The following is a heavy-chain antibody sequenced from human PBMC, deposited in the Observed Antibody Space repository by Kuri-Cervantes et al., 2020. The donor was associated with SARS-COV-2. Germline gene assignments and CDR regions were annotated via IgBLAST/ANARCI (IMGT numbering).Heavy chain of an antibody. J-gene: IGHJ4*02. CDR2: ISSSGSTI. D-gene: IGHD1-26*01. V-gene: IGHV3-48*03. Sequence: GGSLRLSCAASGFTFSSYEMNWVRQAPGKGLEWVSYISSSGSTIYYADSVKGRFTISRDNARNSLYLQMNSLRAEDTAVYYCARGRKGSSIHFDYWGQGTLVTVSS. CDR3: ARGRKGSSIHFDY. CDR1: GFTFSSYE.